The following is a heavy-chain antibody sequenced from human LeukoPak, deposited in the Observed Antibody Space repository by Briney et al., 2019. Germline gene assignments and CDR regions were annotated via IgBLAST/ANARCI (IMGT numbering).Heavy chain of an antibody. V-gene: IGHV3-7*01. CDR2: MNPVGGVK. CDR1: GFTFSTSW. D-gene: IGHD4-17*01. Sequence: GGSLRLSCAASGFTFSTSWMSWVRQSRRKGLEWVADMNPVGGVKYYVDSVKGRFTMSRDNAKNSIYLQMDSLRAEDTAVYYCARDPAYGALDYWGQGTLVTVSS. J-gene: IGHJ4*02. CDR3: ARDPAYGALDY.